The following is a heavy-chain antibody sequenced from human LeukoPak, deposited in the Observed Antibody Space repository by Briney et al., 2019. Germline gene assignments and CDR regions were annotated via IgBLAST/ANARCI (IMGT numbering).Heavy chain of an antibody. J-gene: IGHJ3*02. CDR2: IYYSGST. Sequence: PSETLSLTCTVSGGSISRGGYYWSWIRQHPGKGLEWIGYIYYSGSTYYNPSLKSRVTISVDTSKNQFSLKLSSVTAADTAVYYCARDGLRGVGAFDIWGQGTMVTVSS. V-gene: IGHV4-31*03. CDR1: GGSISRGGYY. CDR3: ARDGLRGVGAFDI.